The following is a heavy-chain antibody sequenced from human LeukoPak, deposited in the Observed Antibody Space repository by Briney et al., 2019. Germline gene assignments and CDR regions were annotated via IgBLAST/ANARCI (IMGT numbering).Heavy chain of an antibody. CDR3: ARVLDLSKRGLDAFDI. D-gene: IGHD3-16*01. J-gene: IGHJ3*02. CDR1: GTSMSGYY. Sequence: KPSETLSLTCIVSGTSMSGYYWTWIRQPPGKGLEWIGHTFSSGATTYNPSLKSRVTISVDTSKKQFSLKLSSATAADTAVYYCARVLDLSKRGLDAFDIWGQGTMVTVSS. CDR2: TFSSGAT. V-gene: IGHV4-59*01.